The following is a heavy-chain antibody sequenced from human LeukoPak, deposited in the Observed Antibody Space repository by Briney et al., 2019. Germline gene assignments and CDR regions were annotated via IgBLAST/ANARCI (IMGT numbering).Heavy chain of an antibody. J-gene: IGHJ5*02. Sequence: GGSLRLSCAASGFSLRSSEMNWVRQAPGKGPEWVAHINSADNVEYYTDSVRGRFTMSRDNAKDLLYLQMNSLRDEDTAVYYCARDTVNGPFVISLDLWGQGVLVTISS. CDR1: GFSLRSSE. CDR3: ARDTVNGPFVISLDL. D-gene: IGHD2-8*01. V-gene: IGHV3-48*03. CDR2: INSADNVE.